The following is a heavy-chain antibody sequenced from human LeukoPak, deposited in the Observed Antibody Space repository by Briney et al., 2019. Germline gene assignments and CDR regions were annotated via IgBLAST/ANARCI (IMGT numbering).Heavy chain of an antibody. Sequence: PGGSPRLSCSASGFTFSSYAMHWVRQAPGKGLEYVSAISSNGGSTYYADSVKGRFTISRDNSKNTLYLQMSSLRAEDTAVYYCVKPANGLVSYFDYWGQGTLVTVSS. D-gene: IGHD3/OR15-3a*01. CDR1: GFTFSSYA. CDR3: VKPANGLVSYFDY. J-gene: IGHJ4*02. CDR2: ISSNGGST. V-gene: IGHV3-64D*09.